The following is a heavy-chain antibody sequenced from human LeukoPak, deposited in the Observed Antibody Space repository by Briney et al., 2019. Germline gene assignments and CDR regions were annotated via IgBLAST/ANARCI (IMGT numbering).Heavy chain of an antibody. J-gene: IGHJ4*02. D-gene: IGHD3-10*01. CDR2: FYHSGNT. V-gene: IGHV4-59*01. CDR1: GDSIYTYY. Sequence: SETLSLTCTVSGDSIYTYYWNWIRQPPGKALEWIGFFYHSGNTSYNPSLKSRVTISVDTSKNQFSLEVSSVTAADTAVYYCAGGVTIVRGTSKHFDYWGQGTLVTVSS. CDR3: AGGVTIVRGTSKHFDY.